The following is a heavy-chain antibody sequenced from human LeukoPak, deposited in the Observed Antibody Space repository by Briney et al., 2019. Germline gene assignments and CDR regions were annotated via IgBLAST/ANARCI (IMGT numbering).Heavy chain of an antibody. CDR1: GDSMSVYS. D-gene: IGHD2-21*02. CDR2: IYSSGFT. J-gene: IGHJ4*02. Sequence: PSETLSLTCTIPGDSMSVYSWSWLRQPAGKELEWIGRIYSSGFTEYNLSLDGRVTMSIETSKNQFSLMLDSVTAADTATYYCARVHIVTGAYFDSWGQGALVTVSS. V-gene: IGHV4-4*07. CDR3: ARVHIVTGAYFDS.